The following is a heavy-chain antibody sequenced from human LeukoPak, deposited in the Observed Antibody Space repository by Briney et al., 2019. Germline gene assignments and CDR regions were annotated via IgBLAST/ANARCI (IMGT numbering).Heavy chain of an antibody. J-gene: IGHJ4*02. CDR3: AKGRAKGGYCSGGSCYGEYYFDY. CDR2: ISYDGSNK. CDR1: GFTFSSYG. V-gene: IGHV3-30*18. D-gene: IGHD2-15*01. Sequence: GGSLRLSCAASGFTFSSYGMHWVRQAPGKGLEWVAVISYDGSNKYYADSVKGRFTISRDNSKNTLYLQMNSLRAEDTAVYYCAKGRAKGGYCSGGSCYGEYYFDYWGQGTLVTVSS.